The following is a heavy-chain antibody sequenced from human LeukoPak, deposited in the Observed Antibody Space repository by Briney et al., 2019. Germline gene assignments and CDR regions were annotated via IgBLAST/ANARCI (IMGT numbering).Heavy chain of an antibody. V-gene: IGHV4-59*01. CDR2: IYYSGST. CDR1: GGSISSYY. Sequence: SETLSLTCTVSGGSISSYYWSWIRQPPGKGLEWIGYIYYSGSTNYNASLTNRVTISVDTSKSQFSLKLSSVTAADTAVYYCAREVGYCSGGSCYSYFDYWGQGTLVTVSS. CDR3: AREVGYCSGGSCYSYFDY. D-gene: IGHD2-15*01. J-gene: IGHJ4*02.